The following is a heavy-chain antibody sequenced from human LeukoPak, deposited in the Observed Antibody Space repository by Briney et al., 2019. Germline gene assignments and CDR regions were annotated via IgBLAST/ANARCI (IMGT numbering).Heavy chain of an antibody. V-gene: IGHV4-31*03. CDR2: IYYSGST. D-gene: IGHD6-13*01. Sequence: PPETLSLTCTVSGGSISSGGYYWSWIRQHPGKGLEWIGYIYYSGSTYYNPSLKSRVTISVDTSKNQFSLKLSSVTAADTAVYYCARGDDAAAGPYFDYWGQGTLVTVSS. CDR3: ARGDDAAAGPYFDY. CDR1: GGSISSGGYY. J-gene: IGHJ4*02.